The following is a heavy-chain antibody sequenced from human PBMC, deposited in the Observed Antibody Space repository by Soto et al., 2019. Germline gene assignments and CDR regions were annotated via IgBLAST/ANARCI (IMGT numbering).Heavy chain of an antibody. CDR3: VRAGIDL. CDR1: GFTFSNYW. V-gene: IGHV3-7*01. CDR2: INPDGSEK. J-gene: IGHJ2*01. Sequence: EVQLVESGGGLAQPGGSLRLSCAASGFTFSNYWMTWVRQAPGKGLEWVANINPDGSEKYYMDSVKGRFTISRDDVKHSLYLQMNSLRAEDTALYYCVRAGIDLWGRGTLVTVSS.